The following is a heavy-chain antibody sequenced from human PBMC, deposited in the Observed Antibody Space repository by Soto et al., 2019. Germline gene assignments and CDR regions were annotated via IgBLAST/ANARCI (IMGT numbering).Heavy chain of an antibody. V-gene: IGHV4-59*08. D-gene: IGHD3-9*01. CDR2: IYYSGST. CDR3: ARHISYYMDF. J-gene: IGHJ6*03. CDR1: GGSISSYY. Sequence: SETLSLTCTVSGGSISSYYWSWIRQPPGKGLECIGYIYYSGSTNYNPSLESRVTISVDTSKNQFSLKLSSVTAADTAVYYCARHISYYMDFWGKGTTVTVSS.